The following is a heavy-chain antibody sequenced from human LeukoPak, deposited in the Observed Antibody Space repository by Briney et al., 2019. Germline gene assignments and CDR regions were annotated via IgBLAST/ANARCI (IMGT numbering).Heavy chain of an antibody. J-gene: IGHJ3*02. CDR1: GFTFSSYA. CDR3: AREMTRYYDFWSGYDI. D-gene: IGHD3-3*01. Sequence: PGGSLRLSCAASGFTFSSYAMHWVRQAPGKGLEYVSAISSNGGSTYYASSVKGRFTISRDNSKNTLYLQMGSLRAEDMAVYYCAREMTRYYDFWSGYDIWGQGTMVTVSS. V-gene: IGHV3-64*01. CDR2: ISSNGGST.